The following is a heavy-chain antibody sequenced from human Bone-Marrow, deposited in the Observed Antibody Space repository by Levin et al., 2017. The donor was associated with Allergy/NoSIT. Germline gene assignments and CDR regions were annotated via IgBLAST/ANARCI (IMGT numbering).Heavy chain of an antibody. Sequence: GGSLRLSCKASGYTFANYGISWVRQAPGQGLEWMGWVFTDNGQTTSAQSLQDRLTLTTDTSTSTVYMELRSLTSDDTAVYYCARDRDPFSRTGYIWFNPWGQGTLVTVSS. J-gene: IGHJ5*02. CDR1: GYTFANYG. CDR2: VFTDNGQT. D-gene: IGHD6-13*01. V-gene: IGHV1-18*01. CDR3: ARDRDPFSRTGYIWFNP.